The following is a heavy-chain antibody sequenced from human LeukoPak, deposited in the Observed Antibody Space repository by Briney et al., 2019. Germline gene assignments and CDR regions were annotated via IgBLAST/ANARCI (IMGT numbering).Heavy chain of an antibody. CDR3: AKEGYYDSRGSYYVDGAFDI. V-gene: IGHV3-23*01. D-gene: IGHD3-22*01. CDR2: ISGSGGRT. J-gene: IGHJ3*02. CDR1: GFTFSSYA. Sequence: LGGSLRLSCAASGFTFSSYAMSWVRQAPGKGLEWVSGISGSGGRTYYADSVKGRFTISRDNSKNTLYLQMNSLRAEDTAVYYCAKEGYYDSRGSYYVDGAFDIWGQGTMVTVSS.